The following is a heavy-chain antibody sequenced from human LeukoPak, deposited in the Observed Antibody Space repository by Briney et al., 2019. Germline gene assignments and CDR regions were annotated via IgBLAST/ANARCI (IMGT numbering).Heavy chain of an antibody. CDR3: ARNLWFGESSDAFDM. J-gene: IGHJ3*02. Sequence: ASVKVSCKASGYIFTTHYMHWVRQAPGQGLEWMGVIQPSGGRTWYAQKFQGRVTMTRDTSISTAYMDMSSLRSDDTAVYYCARNLWFGESSDAFDMWGQGTMVTVSS. CDR1: GYIFTTHY. V-gene: IGHV1-46*01. D-gene: IGHD3-10*01. CDR2: IQPSGGRT.